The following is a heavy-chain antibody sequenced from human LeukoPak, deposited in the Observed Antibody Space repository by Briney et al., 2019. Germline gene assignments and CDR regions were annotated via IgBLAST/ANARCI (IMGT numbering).Heavy chain of an antibody. J-gene: IGHJ4*02. CDR2: IRYDGSNK. V-gene: IGHV3-30*02. CDR3: AKGGYYDSGGYSANVPFDY. CDR1: GFTFDDYG. Sequence: GGSLRLSCAASGFTFDDYGMSWVRQAPGKGLEWVAFIRYDGSNKYYADSVRGRFTISRDNSKNTLYLQMNSLRAEDTAVYYCAKGGYYDSGGYSANVPFDYWGQGTLVTVSS. D-gene: IGHD3-22*01.